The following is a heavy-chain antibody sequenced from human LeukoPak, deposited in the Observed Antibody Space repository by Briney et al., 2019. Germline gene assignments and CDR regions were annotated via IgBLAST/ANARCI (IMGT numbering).Heavy chain of an antibody. D-gene: IGHD6-13*01. CDR1: GGSISSYY. Sequence: PETLSLTCTVSGGSISSYYWSWIRQPPGKGLEWIGYIYYSGSTNYNPSLKSRVTISVDTSKNQFSLRLSSVTAADTAVYYCARVTGYMTEDYFDYWGQGTLITVSS. CDR2: IYYSGST. J-gene: IGHJ4*02. CDR3: ARVTGYMTEDYFDY. V-gene: IGHV4-59*01.